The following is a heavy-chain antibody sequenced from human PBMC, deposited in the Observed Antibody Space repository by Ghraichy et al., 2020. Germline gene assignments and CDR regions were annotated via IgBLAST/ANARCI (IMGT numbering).Heavy chain of an antibody. Sequence: GGSLRLSCAASGFSFSEHYMDWVRQAPGKGLEWVGRIRKKANSYSTDYAASVKGRFSIARDDAKNSMYLQMNSLKSEDTAVYYCACPSTSSSTPDYWGQGTLVTVSS. CDR1: GFSFSEHY. CDR3: ACPSTSSSTPDY. D-gene: IGHD6-19*01. CDR2: IRKKANSYST. J-gene: IGHJ4*02. V-gene: IGHV3-72*01.